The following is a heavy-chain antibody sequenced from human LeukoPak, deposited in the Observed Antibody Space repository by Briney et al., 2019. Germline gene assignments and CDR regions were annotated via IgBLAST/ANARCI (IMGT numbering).Heavy chain of an antibody. Sequence: SETLSLTCAVYGGSFSGYYWSWIRQPPGKGLEWIGEINHSGSTNYNPSLKSRVTISVDTSKNQFSLKLSSVTAADTAVYYCARDSLSYGYYWGQGTLVTVSS. J-gene: IGHJ4*02. CDR1: GGSFSGYY. CDR2: INHSGST. D-gene: IGHD5-18*01. CDR3: ARDSLSYGYY. V-gene: IGHV4-34*01.